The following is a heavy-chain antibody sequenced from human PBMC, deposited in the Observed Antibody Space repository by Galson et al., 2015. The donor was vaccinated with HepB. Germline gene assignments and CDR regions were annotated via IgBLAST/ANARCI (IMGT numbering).Heavy chain of an antibody. CDR2: ISYDGSNK. CDR1: GFTFSSYG. CDR3: AKGPTYYYDSNGYQDAFDI. D-gene: IGHD3-22*01. V-gene: IGHV3-30*18. J-gene: IGHJ3*02. Sequence: SLRLSCAASGFTFSSYGMHWVRQAPGKGLEWVAVISYDGSNKYYADSVKGRFTISRDNSKNTLYLQMNSLRAEDTAVYYCAKGPTYYYDSNGYQDAFDIWGQGTMVTVSS.